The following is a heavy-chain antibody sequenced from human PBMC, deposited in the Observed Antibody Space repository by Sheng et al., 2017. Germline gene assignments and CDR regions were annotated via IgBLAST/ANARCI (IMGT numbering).Heavy chain of an antibody. CDR1: GVSISSSSYY. V-gene: IGHV4-39*07. D-gene: IGHD2-2*01. CDR3: ARGGGPWVPAATVWFDP. Sequence: LQESGPGLVKPSETLSLTFTVSGVSISSSSYYWCWIRQPPGKGLEWIGSIYYSGSTYYNPSLKSRVTISVDTSKNQFSLKLSSVTAADTAVYYCARGGGPWVPAATVWFDPWGQGTLVTVSS. J-gene: IGHJ5*02. CDR2: IYYSGST.